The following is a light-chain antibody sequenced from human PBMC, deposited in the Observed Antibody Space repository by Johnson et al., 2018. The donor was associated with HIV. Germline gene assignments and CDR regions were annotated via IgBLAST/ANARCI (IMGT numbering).Light chain of an antibody. V-gene: IGLV1-51*02. CDR1: SSNIGNNY. CDR2: ENN. J-gene: IGLJ1*01. CDR3: GTWDSSLSAYYV. Sequence: QSVLTQPPSVSAAPGQKVTISCSGSSSNIGNNYVSWYQQVPGTAPKILIHENNKRPSGIPDRFSGSKSGTSATLGITGLQTGDEADYYCGTWDSSLSAYYVFGTGTKVTVL.